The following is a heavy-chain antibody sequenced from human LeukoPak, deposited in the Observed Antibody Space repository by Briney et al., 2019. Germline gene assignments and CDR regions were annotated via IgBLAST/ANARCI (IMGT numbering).Heavy chain of an antibody. CDR3: ARDLGVEFGEGYFDY. D-gene: IGHD3-10*01. Sequence: GGSLSLSCPAPGFTFSSSWMPWVRQAPGKGLVWVSRINSDGSSTSYADSVKGRFTISRDNAKNSLYLQMNSLRAEDTAVYYCARDLGVEFGEGYFDYWGQGTLVTVSS. V-gene: IGHV3-74*01. CDR1: GFTFSSSW. J-gene: IGHJ4*02. CDR2: INSDGSST.